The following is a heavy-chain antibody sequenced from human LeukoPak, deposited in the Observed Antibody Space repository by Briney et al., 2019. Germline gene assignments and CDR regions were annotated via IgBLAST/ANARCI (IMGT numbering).Heavy chain of an antibody. CDR2: ISYDGSNK. Sequence: PGGSLRLSCAASGFTFSSYGMHWVRQAPGKGLEWVAVISYDGSNKYYADSVKGRFTISRDNSKNTLYLQMNSLRAEDTAVYYCATPSIAHYGSGSYWYFDYWGQGTLVTVSS. CDR1: GFTFSSYG. J-gene: IGHJ4*02. CDR3: ATPSIAHYGSGSYWYFDY. D-gene: IGHD3-10*01. V-gene: IGHV3-30*03.